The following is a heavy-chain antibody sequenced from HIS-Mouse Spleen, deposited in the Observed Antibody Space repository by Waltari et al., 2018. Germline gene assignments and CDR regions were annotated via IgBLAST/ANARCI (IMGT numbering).Heavy chain of an antibody. D-gene: IGHD3-10*01. Sequence: QVQLQQWGAGLLKPSATLSLTRAVHGGSFSGYYWSWIRQPPGKGLEWIGEINHSGSTNYNPSLKSRVTISVDTSKNQFSLKLSSVTAADTAVYYCAREIRAGEFHWFDPWGQGTLVTVSS. CDR1: GGSFSGYY. V-gene: IGHV4-34*01. J-gene: IGHJ5*02. CDR3: AREIRAGEFHWFDP. CDR2: INHSGST.